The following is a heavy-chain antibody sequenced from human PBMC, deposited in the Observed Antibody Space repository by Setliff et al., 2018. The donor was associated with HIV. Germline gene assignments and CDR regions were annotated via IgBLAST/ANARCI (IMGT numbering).Heavy chain of an antibody. J-gene: IGHJ4*02. V-gene: IGHV4-39*01. Sequence: KPSETLSLTCTASGGSISSSSYYWGWIRQPPGKGLEWIGSLYYSGTTYYNPSLKSRLTISVDTSKNQFSLKLSSVTAADTAVYYCARRTLITGYDYWGQGTLVTVSS. D-gene: IGHD3-16*01. CDR1: GGSISSSSYY. CDR2: LYYSGTT. CDR3: ARRTLITGYDY.